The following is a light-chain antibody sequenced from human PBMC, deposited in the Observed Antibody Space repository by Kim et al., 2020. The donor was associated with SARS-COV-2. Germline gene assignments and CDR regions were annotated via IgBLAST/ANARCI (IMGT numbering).Light chain of an antibody. J-gene: IGLJ3*02. V-gene: IGLV10-54*01. Sequence: RQKTKRTWSGNSNNVGNQGAAWLQQHKGHPAKQQSYGKKNRPSGIAERLSAARSGNTDALTITGLQPEEEAEYYCSAWDSSLSAWVFGGGTQLNVL. CDR3: SAWDSSLSAWV. CDR1: SNNVGNQG. CDR2: GKK.